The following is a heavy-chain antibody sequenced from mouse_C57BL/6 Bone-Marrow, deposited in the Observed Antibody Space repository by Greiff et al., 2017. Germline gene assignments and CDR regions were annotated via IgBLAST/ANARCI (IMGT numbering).Heavy chain of an antibody. V-gene: IGHV1-62-2*01. Sequence: VRLQQSGVELVKPGASVQLSCKASGFTFPAYTIHWVKQRSGLGLALIGWVCSGSGSLKHNEKFKDKATLTADKTSSTDYMELSRLTSEDSAVYFCARHEEGRSNYEGFAYWGQGTLVTVSA. J-gene: IGHJ3*01. D-gene: IGHD2-5*01. CDR1: GFTFPAYT. CDR3: ARHEEGRSNYEGFAY. CDR2: VCSGSGSL.